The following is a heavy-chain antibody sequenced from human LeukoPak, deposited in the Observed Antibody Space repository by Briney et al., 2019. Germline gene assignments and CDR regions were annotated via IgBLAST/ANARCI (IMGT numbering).Heavy chain of an antibody. CDR2: IITDETSA. CDR3: ARGLCGGDCYDY. J-gene: IGHJ4*02. CDR1: GFTFSSYW. D-gene: IGHD2-21*01. Sequence: PGGSLRLSCVASGFTFSSYWIHWVRQAPGKGLVWVSHIITDETSAGYADSVKGRFTISRDNAKNTVYLQMNSVRAEDTAIYYCARGLCGGDCYDYWGQGNLVTVSS. V-gene: IGHV3-74*01.